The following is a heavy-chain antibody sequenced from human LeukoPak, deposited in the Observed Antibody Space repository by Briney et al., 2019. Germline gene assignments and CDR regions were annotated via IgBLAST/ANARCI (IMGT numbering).Heavy chain of an antibody. V-gene: IGHV3-23*01. CDR1: GFTFSSSA. J-gene: IGHJ4*02. D-gene: IGHD2-8*01. Sequence: GGSLRLSCAASGFTFSSSAMSWVRQAPGKGLEWVSAISGSGGSTYYADSVKGRFTISRDNSKNTLYLQMNSLRAEDTAVYYCAIALGYCTNGVCPVFDYWGQGTLVTVSS. CDR3: AIALGYCTNGVCPVFDY. CDR2: ISGSGGST.